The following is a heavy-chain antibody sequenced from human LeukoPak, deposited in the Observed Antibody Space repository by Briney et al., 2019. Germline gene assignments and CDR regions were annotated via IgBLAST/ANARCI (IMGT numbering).Heavy chain of an antibody. Sequence: QPGRSLRLSCAASGFTFSSYAMHWVRQAPGKGLEWVAVISYDGSNKYYADSVKGRFTISRDNSKNTLYLQMNSLRAEDTAVYYCAGDYYGSGSSNWFDPWGQGTLVTVSS. CDR2: ISYDGSNK. CDR3: AGDYYGSGSSNWFDP. CDR1: GFTFSSYA. V-gene: IGHV3-30*04. D-gene: IGHD3-10*01. J-gene: IGHJ5*02.